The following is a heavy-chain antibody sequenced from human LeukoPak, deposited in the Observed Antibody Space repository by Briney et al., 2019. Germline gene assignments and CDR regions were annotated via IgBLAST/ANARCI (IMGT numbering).Heavy chain of an antibody. Sequence: ASVKVSCKASGYTFTSYGISWVRQAPGQGLEWMGWISAYNGNTNYAQKLQGRVTMTEDTSTDTAYMELSSLRSEDTAVYYCATETLFYSGLNAFDVWGQGTMVTVSS. V-gene: IGHV1-18*01. J-gene: IGHJ3*01. D-gene: IGHD5-12*01. CDR3: ATETLFYSGLNAFDV. CDR2: ISAYNGNT. CDR1: GYTFTSYG.